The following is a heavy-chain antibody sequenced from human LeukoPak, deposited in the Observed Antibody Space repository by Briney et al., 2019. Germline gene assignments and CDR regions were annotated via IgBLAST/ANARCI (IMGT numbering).Heavy chain of an antibody. J-gene: IGHJ4*02. CDR2: IKQDGSER. V-gene: IGHV3-7*01. Sequence: GGSLRLSCAASGFTLSSYWMTWVRQAPGKGLEWVANIKQDGSERYYVDSVKGRFTISRDNAKNSLYPEMSSLRAEDTAVYYCGRDRSRIYVWGQGTLVTVSS. CDR1: GFTLSSYW. CDR3: GRDRSRIYV. D-gene: IGHD2/OR15-2a*01.